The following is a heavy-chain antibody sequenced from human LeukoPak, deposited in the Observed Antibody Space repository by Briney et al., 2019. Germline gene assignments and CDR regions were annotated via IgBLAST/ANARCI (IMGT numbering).Heavy chain of an antibody. D-gene: IGHD2-2*01. J-gene: IGHJ6*02. V-gene: IGHV1-24*01. CDR1: GYTLTELS. CDR2: FDPEDGET. Sequence: VASVKVSCKVSGYTLTELSMHWVRQAPGKGLEWMGGFDPEDGETIYAQKFQGRVTMTEDTSTDTAYMGLSSLRSEDTAVYYCANFVVVPAAAKNYYYYYGMDVWGQGTTVTVSS. CDR3: ANFVVVPAAAKNYYYYYGMDV.